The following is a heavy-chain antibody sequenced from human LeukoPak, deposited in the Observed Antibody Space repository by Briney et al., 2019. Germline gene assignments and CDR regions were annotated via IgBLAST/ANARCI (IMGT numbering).Heavy chain of an antibody. V-gene: IGHV7-4-1*02. CDR1: GYTFTSYA. Sequence: ASVKVSCKASGYTFTSYAMNWVRQAPGKGHEWMGWINTNTGNPTYAQGFTGRFVFSLDTSVSTAYLQISSLKAEDTAVYYCARTGTANAFDIWGQGTMVTVSS. CDR2: INTNTGNP. D-gene: IGHD1-14*01. J-gene: IGHJ3*02. CDR3: ARTGTANAFDI.